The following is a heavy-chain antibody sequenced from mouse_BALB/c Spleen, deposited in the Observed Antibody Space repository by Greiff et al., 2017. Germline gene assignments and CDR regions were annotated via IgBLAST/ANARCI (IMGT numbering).Heavy chain of an antibody. CDR3: ARDGGTIYAMDY. V-gene: IGHV5-4*02. CDR2: ISDGGSYT. D-gene: IGHD3-3*01. J-gene: IGHJ4*01. CDR1: GFTFSDYY. Sequence: EVKVVESGGGLVTPGGSLKLSCAASGFTFSDYYMYWVRQTPEKRLEWVATISDGGSYTYYPDSVKGRFTISRDNAKNNLYLQMSSLKSEDTAMYYCARDGGTIYAMDYWGQGTSVTVSS.